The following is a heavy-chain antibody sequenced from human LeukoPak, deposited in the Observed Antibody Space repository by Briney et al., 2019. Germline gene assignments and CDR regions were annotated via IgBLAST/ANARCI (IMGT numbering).Heavy chain of an antibody. CDR1: GGSINNNDYY. CDR3: ATVKWDLSFDY. Sequence: SETLSLTCTVSGGSINNNDYYWGWVRQPPGKGLEWIGTIYYSGSTYYSPSLKSRVTISEDTSNNQFFLRLSSVTAADTAVYYCATVKWDLSFDYWGQGTLVSVSS. V-gene: IGHV4-39*07. CDR2: IYYSGST. J-gene: IGHJ4*02. D-gene: IGHD1-26*01.